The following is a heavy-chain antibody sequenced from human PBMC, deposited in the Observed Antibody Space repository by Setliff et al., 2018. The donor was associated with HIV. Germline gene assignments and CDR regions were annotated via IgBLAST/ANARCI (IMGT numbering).Heavy chain of an antibody. V-gene: IGHV4-34*01. CDR1: GGSFSDYY. CDR3: ARIPPHFKEPFDY. J-gene: IGHJ4*02. CDR2: IYHRGKT. Sequence: SETLSLTCAVYGGSFSDYYWSWIRQPPGKGLEWIGEIYHRGKTNYNPSLKSRVTISVDTSKNQLYLKMTSVTAADTAVYFCARIPPHFKEPFDYWGQGTLVTVSS. D-gene: IGHD2-21*01.